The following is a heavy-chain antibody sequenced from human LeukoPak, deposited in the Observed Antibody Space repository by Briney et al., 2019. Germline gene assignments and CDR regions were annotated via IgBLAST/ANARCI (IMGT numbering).Heavy chain of an antibody. J-gene: IGHJ4*02. CDR2: IFGSGGSA. D-gene: IGHD2-15*01. CDR1: GFTFGSYA. V-gene: IGHV3-23*01. CDR3: AKTTTGYSSGRYPAWPIDY. Sequence: GGSLRLSCAASGFTFGSYAMYWVRQAPGKGLEGVSGIFGSGGSAHYADSVKGRFTISRDNSKNTVYLQMDSLRVEDTAIYYGAKTTTGYSSGRYPAWPIDYWGQGTLVTVSS.